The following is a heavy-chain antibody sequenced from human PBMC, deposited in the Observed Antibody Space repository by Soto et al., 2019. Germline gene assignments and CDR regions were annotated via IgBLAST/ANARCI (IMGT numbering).Heavy chain of an antibody. J-gene: IGHJ3*01. CDR1: GYTFNGYY. Sequence: ASVKVSCKASGYTFNGYYMHWVRQAPGQGLEWMGWINPNSDVTNYAQKFQGRVTMTRDTSISTAYMELSSLRSDDTAVYYCARGGTMVTGRVQDALEVWGQGTMVTVSS. V-gene: IGHV1-2*02. CDR2: INPNSDVT. D-gene: IGHD4-17*01. CDR3: ARGGTMVTGRVQDALEV.